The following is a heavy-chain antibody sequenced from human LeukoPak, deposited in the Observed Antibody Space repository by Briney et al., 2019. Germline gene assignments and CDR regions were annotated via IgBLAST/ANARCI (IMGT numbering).Heavy chain of an antibody. CDR3: ARGILGYCSSTSCYTYYYYYMDV. D-gene: IGHD2-2*02. CDR2: INHSGST. V-gene: IGHV4-34*01. CDR1: GGSFSGYY. J-gene: IGHJ6*03. Sequence: SETLSLTCAVYGGSFSGYYWSWIRQPPGKGLEWVGEINHSGSTDYNPSLKSRVTISVDTSKNQFSLKLSSVTAADTAVYYCARGILGYCSSTSCYTYYYYYMDVWGKGTTVTVS.